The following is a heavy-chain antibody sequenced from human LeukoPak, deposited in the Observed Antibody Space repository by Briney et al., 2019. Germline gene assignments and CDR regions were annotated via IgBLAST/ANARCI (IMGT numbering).Heavy chain of an antibody. Sequence: GESLRLSCAASGLTFSSYAVTWVRQAPGKGLEWISSITGSGTGTQYADSVKGRFTISRDNSKNTLYLQMNSLRAEDTALYYCAKDPNGDYVGAFDAWGQGTMVTVSS. CDR2: ITGSGTGT. D-gene: IGHD4-17*01. J-gene: IGHJ3*01. V-gene: IGHV3-23*01. CDR1: GLTFSSYA. CDR3: AKDPNGDYVGAFDA.